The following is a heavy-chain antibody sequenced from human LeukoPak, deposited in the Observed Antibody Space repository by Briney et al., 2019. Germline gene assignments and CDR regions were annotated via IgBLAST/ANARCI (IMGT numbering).Heavy chain of an antibody. J-gene: IGHJ3*02. CDR1: GGTFSSYA. CDR2: IIPIFGTA. CDR3: AREPTTGIKEDAFDI. V-gene: IGHV1-69*13. Sequence: GASVKVSCKASGGTFSSYAIIWVRQAPGQGLEWMGGIIPIFGTANYAQKFQGRVTITADESTSTAYMELSSLRSEDTAVYYCAREPTTGIKEDAFDIWGQGKMVTVSS. D-gene: IGHD1-1*01.